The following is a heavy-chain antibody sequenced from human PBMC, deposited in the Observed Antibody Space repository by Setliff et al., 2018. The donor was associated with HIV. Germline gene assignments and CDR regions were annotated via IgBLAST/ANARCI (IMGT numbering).Heavy chain of an antibody. Sequence: PSETLSLTCTVSGGSISSGSYYWSWIRQPAGKGLEWIGRIYTSGSTNYNPSLKSRVTISVDTSKNQFSLKLSSVPAADTAVYYCARGGSGSPFDYWGQGTLVTGS. J-gene: IGHJ4*02. CDR2: IYTSGST. D-gene: IGHD1-26*01. CDR3: ARGGSGSPFDY. V-gene: IGHV4-61*02. CDR1: GGSISSGSYY.